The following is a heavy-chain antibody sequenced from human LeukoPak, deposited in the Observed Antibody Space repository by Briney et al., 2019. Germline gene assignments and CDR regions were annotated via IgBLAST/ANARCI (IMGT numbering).Heavy chain of an antibody. V-gene: IGHV4-30-4*08. CDR1: GRSISSGDYY. J-gene: IGHJ4*02. CDR3: ARESRITIFGVVTYYFDY. Sequence: PSETLSLTCTLSGRSISSGDYYWSWIRQPPGKGLEWIGYIYYSRSTYYNPSLKSRVPISVDTTKNQFSLKLSSVTAADTAVYYCARESRITIFGVVTYYFDYWGQGTLVTVSS. D-gene: IGHD3-3*01. CDR2: IYYSRST.